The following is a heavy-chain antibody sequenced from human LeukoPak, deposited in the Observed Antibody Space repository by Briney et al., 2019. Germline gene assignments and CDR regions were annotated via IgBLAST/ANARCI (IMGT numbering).Heavy chain of an antibody. Sequence: GGSLRLSCAASGFTFSSYGMHWVRQAPGKGLEWVAVISYDGSNKYYADSVKGRFTISRDNSKNTLHLQMNSLRAEDTAVYYCAKDLTVGPFDYWGQGTLVTVSS. CDR2: ISYDGSNK. CDR1: GFTFSSYG. V-gene: IGHV3-30*18. CDR3: AKDLTVGPFDY. D-gene: IGHD4-23*01. J-gene: IGHJ4*02.